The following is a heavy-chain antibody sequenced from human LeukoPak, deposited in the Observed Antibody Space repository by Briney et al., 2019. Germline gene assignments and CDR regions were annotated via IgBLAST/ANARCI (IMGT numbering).Heavy chain of an antibody. D-gene: IGHD4-17*01. CDR3: VRGTYGDYAPYFVN. CDR2: ISSSGSTK. CDR1: GFTLIGYE. V-gene: IGHV3-48*03. J-gene: IGHJ4*02. Sequence: GGSLRLSCAASGFTLIGYEMNWVRRAPGKGLEWVSYISSSGSTKKYVDSVKGRFTISRDDAKNSLFLQMNTLRAEDTAIYYCVRGTYGDYAPYFVNWGQGTLVTVSS.